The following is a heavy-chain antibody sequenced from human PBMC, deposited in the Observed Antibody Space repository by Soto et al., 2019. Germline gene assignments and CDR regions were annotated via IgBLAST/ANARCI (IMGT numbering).Heavy chain of an antibody. CDR3: ASTPHIAARHPYFDY. CDR1: GYTFTSYG. Sequence: QVQLVQSGAEVKKPGASVKVSCKASGYTFTSYGISWVRQAPGQGLEWMGWISAYNGNSNYAQKLQGRVTMTTDTSTSTAYMELRSLRSDDTAVYYCASTPHIAARHPYFDYWGQGTLVTVSS. D-gene: IGHD6-6*01. J-gene: IGHJ4*02. CDR2: ISAYNGNS. V-gene: IGHV1-18*04.